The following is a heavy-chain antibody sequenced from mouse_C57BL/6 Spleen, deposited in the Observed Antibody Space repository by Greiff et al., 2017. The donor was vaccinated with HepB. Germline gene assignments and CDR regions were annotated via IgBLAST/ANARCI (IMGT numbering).Heavy chain of an antibody. CDR3: ARTITTRAMDY. J-gene: IGHJ4*01. V-gene: IGHV1-50*01. Sequence: VQLQQPGAELVKPGASVKLSCKASGYTFTSYWMQWVKQRPGQGLEWIGEIDPSDSYTNYNQKFKGKATLTVDTSSSTAYMQLSSLTSEDSAVYYCARTITTRAMDYWGQGTSVTVSS. CDR1: GYTFTSYW. CDR2: IDPSDSYT. D-gene: IGHD1-1*01.